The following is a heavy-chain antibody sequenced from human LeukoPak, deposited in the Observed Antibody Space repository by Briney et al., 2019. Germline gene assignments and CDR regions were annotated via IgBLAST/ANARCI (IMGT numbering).Heavy chain of an antibody. CDR1: GYTFTRYG. D-gene: IGHD2-21*02. Sequence: ASVKVSFKASGYTFTRYGISWVGQAPGQGVGGMGWISAYNGNTNYAQNPQSRDTITTHTSPSTAYMELRSLRSDDSAVYYCARGGLAYCGGDCYSGTYYFDYWGQGTLVTVSS. V-gene: IGHV1-18*01. CDR3: ARGGLAYCGGDCYSGTYYFDY. CDR2: ISAYNGNT. J-gene: IGHJ4*02.